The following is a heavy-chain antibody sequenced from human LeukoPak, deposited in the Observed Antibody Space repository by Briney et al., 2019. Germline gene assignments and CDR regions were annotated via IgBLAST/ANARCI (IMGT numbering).Heavy chain of an antibody. CDR2: INPSGGST. CDR3: ARDGPRIAALGEDFDY. CDR1: GYTFTGYY. J-gene: IGHJ4*02. V-gene: IGHV1-46*01. Sequence: ASVKVSCKASGYTFTGYYMHWVRQAPGQGLEWMGIINPSGGSTNYAQKFQGRVTMTRDTSTSTVYMELSSLRSEDTAVYYCARDGPRIAALGEDFDYWGQGTLVTVSS. D-gene: IGHD6-6*01.